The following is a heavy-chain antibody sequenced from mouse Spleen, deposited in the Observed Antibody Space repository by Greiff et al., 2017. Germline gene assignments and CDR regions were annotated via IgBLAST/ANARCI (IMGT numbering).Heavy chain of an antibody. V-gene: IGHV1-82*01. CDR2: IYPGDGDT. D-gene: IGHD1-1*01. Sequence: VKLVESGPELVKPGASVKISCKASGYAFSSSWMNWVKQRPGKGLEWIGRIYPGDGDTNYNGKFKGKATLTADKSSSTAYMQLSSLTSEDSAVYFCARRPGSTVFDYWGQGTTLTVSS. CDR3: ARRPGSTVFDY. CDR1: GYAFSSSW. J-gene: IGHJ2*01.